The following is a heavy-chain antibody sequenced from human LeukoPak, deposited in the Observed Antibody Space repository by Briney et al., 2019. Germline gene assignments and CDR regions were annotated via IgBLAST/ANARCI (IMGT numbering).Heavy chain of an antibody. D-gene: IGHD2-8*01. Sequence: GASVKVSCTASGYTFTSYYMHWVRQAPGQGLEWMGIINPSGGSTSYAQKFQGRVTMTRDTSTSTVYMELSSLRSEDTAVYYCARGGVVLMVYAIVAQQNYYYYGMDVWGQGTTVTVSS. CDR1: GYTFTSYY. V-gene: IGHV1-46*01. J-gene: IGHJ6*02. CDR2: INPSGGST. CDR3: ARGGVVLMVYAIVAQQNYYYYGMDV.